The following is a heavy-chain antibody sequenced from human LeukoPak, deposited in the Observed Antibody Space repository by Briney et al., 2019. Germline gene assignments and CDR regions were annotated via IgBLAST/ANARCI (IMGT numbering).Heavy chain of an antibody. J-gene: IGHJ6*02. Sequence: SETLSLTCTVSGGSISSSSYFWGWIRQPPGKGLEWIGSIYYSGSTYYNPSLKSRVTISVDTSKNQFSLKLSSVTAADTAVYYCATPSRDYDFWSGYYTPYYYGMDVWGQGTTVTVSS. CDR3: ATPSRDYDFWSGYYTPYYYGMDV. CDR2: IYYSGST. V-gene: IGHV4-39*01. D-gene: IGHD3-3*01. CDR1: GGSISSSSYF.